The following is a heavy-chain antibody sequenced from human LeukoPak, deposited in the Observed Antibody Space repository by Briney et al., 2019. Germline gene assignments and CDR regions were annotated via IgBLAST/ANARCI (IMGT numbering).Heavy chain of an antibody. CDR2: INPDGNKK. CDR3: ARDLAYSRLDY. CDR1: GLTLSSSW. Sequence: LTGGSLRLSCAFSGLTLSSSWMDWVRQAPGKGLEWVASINPDGNKKYSADSVKGRFTISRDNAENSLYLQMNSLRVEDTAFYYCARDLAYSRLDYWGQGMLVTVSS. J-gene: IGHJ4*02. D-gene: IGHD5-18*01. V-gene: IGHV3-7*01.